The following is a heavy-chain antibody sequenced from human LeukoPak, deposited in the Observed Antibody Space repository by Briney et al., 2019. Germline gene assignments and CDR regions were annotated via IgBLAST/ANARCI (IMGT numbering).Heavy chain of an antibody. V-gene: IGHV3-21*01. CDR3: ARDALDCISTSSYTDWYFDL. Sequence: AGSLSLSCAASGFTISSYSMNWVRQAPGKGLERVSTISSTSSYISYDNPVKSRFTISRDNAKNSLYLQMNSPRAEDTAVYYRARDALDCISTSSYTDWYFDLGGGGTLVSVSS. D-gene: IGHD2-2*02. CDR1: GFTISSYS. CDR2: ISSTSSYI. J-gene: IGHJ2*01.